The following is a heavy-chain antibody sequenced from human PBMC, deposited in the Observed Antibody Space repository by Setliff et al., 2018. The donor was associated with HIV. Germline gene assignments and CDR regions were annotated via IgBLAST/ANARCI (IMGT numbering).Heavy chain of an antibody. D-gene: IGHD4-17*01. V-gene: IGHV4-59*12. J-gene: IGHJ4*02. CDR2: VYSTGST. CDR1: GDSINNYY. CDR3: GRLETGPATSAYGPFNS. Sequence: SETLSLTCTVSGDSINNYYWSWIRQPPGKGLEWIGYVYSTGSTNSKSSLKSRVTISADTSKNHLSLKLTSLTAADTAVYYCGRLETGPATSAYGPFNSWGQGKMVTVSS.